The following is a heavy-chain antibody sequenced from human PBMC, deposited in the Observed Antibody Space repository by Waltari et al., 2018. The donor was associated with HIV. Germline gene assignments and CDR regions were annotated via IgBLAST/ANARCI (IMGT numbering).Heavy chain of an antibody. CDR1: GYTFISYG. CDR2: ISTYNGHT. CDR3: ARGGSYPKYYFDY. Sequence: QVQLVQSGAEVKEPGASVKVSCKAAGYTFISYGISLVRQAPGQGLEWMGWISTYNGHTNYAQKFQGRGSMTTDTSTSTAYIDLRSLTSDDTAIYYCARGGSYPKYYFDYWGQGSLVTVSS. V-gene: IGHV1-18*01. J-gene: IGHJ4*02. D-gene: IGHD1-26*01.